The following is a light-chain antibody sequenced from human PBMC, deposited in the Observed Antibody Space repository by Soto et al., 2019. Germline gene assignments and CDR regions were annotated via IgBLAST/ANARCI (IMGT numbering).Light chain of an antibody. V-gene: IGLV2-14*01. CDR1: SSDVGAYYS. Sequence: QSVLTQPASVSGSPGQSITIFCNGTSSDVGAYYSVSWYQHHPGKAPKLIIYGVTNRPSGVSNRFSGSKSGNTASLTISGLQAEDVADYHCTSYTRGSSHNVFGTGTKLTVL. CDR2: GVT. CDR3: TSYTRGSSHNV. J-gene: IGLJ1*01.